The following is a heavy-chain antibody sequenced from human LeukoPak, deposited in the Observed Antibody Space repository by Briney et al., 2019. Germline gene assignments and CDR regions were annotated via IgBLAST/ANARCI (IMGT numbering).Heavy chain of an antibody. J-gene: IGHJ4*02. Sequence: QSGGSLRLSCAASGFTVSSNYMSWVRQAPGKGLEWVSAISGSGGSTYYADSVKGRFTISRDNSKNTLYLQMNSLRAEDTAVYYCAKLKGTAAGTGSFDYWGQGTLVTVSS. D-gene: IGHD6-13*01. V-gene: IGHV3-23*01. CDR2: ISGSGGST. CDR1: GFTVSSNY. CDR3: AKLKGTAAGTGSFDY.